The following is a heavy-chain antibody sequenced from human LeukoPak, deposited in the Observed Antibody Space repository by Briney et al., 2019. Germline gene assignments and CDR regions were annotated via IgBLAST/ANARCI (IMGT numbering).Heavy chain of an antibody. CDR3: AREIYGGNERPYYGMDV. Sequence: ASVKVSCKTSGYTFTSYGIGWVRQAPGQGLEWMGWISAYNGDTNYAQKLQGRVTMTTDTSTSTAYMELRSLRSGDTAVYYCAREIYGGNERPYYGMDVWGQGTTVTVSS. V-gene: IGHV1-18*01. D-gene: IGHD4-23*01. J-gene: IGHJ6*02. CDR2: ISAYNGDT. CDR1: GYTFTSYG.